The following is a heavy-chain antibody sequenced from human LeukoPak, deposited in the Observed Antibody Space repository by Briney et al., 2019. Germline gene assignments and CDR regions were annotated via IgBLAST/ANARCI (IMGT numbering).Heavy chain of an antibody. D-gene: IGHD1-26*01. Sequence: GGSLRLSCAASGFTFSSYSMNWVRQAPGKGLGWVSSISSSSSYIYYADSVKGRFTISRDNAKNSLYLQMNSLRAEDTAVYYCARALPSPLYSGSYADAFDIWGQGTMVTVSS. CDR2: ISSSSSYI. V-gene: IGHV3-21*01. CDR1: GFTFSSYS. J-gene: IGHJ3*02. CDR3: ARALPSPLYSGSYADAFDI.